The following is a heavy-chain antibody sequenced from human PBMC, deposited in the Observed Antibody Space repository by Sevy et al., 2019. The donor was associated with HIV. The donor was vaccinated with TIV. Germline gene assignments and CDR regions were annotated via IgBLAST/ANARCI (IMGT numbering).Heavy chain of an antibody. CDR1: GFTFSSYW. D-gene: IGHD1-26*01. V-gene: IGHV3-7*01. CDR3: ARSRQAGELLSYDY. J-gene: IGHJ4*02. CDR2: IKQDGSEK. Sequence: GGSLRLSCAASGFTFSSYWMSWVRQAPGKGLEWVANIKQDGSEKYYVDSVKGRFTISRVNAKNSLYLQMNSLRAEDTAVYYCARSRQAGELLSYDYWGQGTLVTVSS.